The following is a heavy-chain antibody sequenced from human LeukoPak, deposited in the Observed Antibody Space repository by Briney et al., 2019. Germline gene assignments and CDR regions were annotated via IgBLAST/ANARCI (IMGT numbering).Heavy chain of an antibody. CDR3: ASFRREY. CDR1: GFIFSSYS. V-gene: IGHV3-48*02. J-gene: IGHJ4*02. CDR2: ISSSSSVT. Sequence: PGGSLRLSCAASGFIFSSYSINWVRQAPGKGLEWVSYISSSSSVTYYADSVRGRFTTSRDNAKNLLYLQMNSLRDEDTAVYYCASFRREYWGQGILVTVSS.